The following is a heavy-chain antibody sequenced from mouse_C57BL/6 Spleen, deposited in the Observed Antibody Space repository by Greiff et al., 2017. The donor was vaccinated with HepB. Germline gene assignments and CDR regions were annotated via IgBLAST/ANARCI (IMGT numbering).Heavy chain of an antibody. CDR3: ARSEYYGSRPFAY. CDR2: IYPRDGST. CDR1: GYTFTDHT. V-gene: IGHV1-78*01. D-gene: IGHD1-1*01. Sequence: VQGVESDAELVKPGASVKISCKVSGYTFTDHTIHWMKQRPEQGLEWIGYIYPRDGSTKYNEKFKGKATLTADKSSSTAYMQLNSLTSEDSAVYFCARSEYYGSRPFAYWGQGTLVTVSA. J-gene: IGHJ3*01.